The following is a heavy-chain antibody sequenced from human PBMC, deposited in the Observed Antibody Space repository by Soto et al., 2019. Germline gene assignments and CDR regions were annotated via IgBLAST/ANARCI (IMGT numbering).Heavy chain of an antibody. J-gene: IGHJ4*02. V-gene: IGHV3-23*01. CDR1: GFTFSSYA. CDR3: AKDEGYSSSSSYDY. D-gene: IGHD6-6*01. Sequence: EVQLLESGGGLVQPGGSLRLSCAASGFTFSSYAMSWVRQAPGKGLEWVSAISGSGGSTYYADSVKGRFTISRDNSKNTLYLQMNCLRAEDTAVYYCAKDEGYSSSSSYDYWGQGTLVTVSS. CDR2: ISGSGGST.